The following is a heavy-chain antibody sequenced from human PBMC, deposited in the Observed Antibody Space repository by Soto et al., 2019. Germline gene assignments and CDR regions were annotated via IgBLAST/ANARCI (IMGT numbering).Heavy chain of an antibody. CDR3: ARGGYDYSSDY. V-gene: IGHV3-48*01. CDR2: ISGSTSTI. J-gene: IGHJ4*02. Sequence: PGGSLRLSCAASGFTFSSYSMNWVRQAPGKGLEWVSYISGSTSTIYYADSVKGRFTISRDNAKNSLYLQMNSLRAEDTAVYYCARGGYDYSSDYWGQGTLVTVSS. D-gene: IGHD3-22*01. CDR1: GFTFSSYS.